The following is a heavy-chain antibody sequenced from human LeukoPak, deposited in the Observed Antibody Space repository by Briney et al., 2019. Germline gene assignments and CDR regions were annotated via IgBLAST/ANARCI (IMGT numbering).Heavy chain of an antibody. CDR1: GFTFDDDV. CDR2: ISANSANI. D-gene: IGHD2-2*01. Sequence: GRSLRVSCAASGFTFDDDVMHWVRQAPGRGLEWVSGISANSANIGYADSVKGRFTLSRDNAKNSLYLQMNSLRTEDTALYYCARDFCTGCNYYLYGMDVWGRGTTVTVSS. J-gene: IGHJ6*02. V-gene: IGHV3-9*01. CDR3: ARDFCTGCNYYLYGMDV.